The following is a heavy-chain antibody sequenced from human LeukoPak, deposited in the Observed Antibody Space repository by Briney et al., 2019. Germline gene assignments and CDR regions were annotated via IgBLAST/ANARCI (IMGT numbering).Heavy chain of an antibody. Sequence: GASVKVSCKASGGTFSSYAISWVRQAPGQGLEWMGGIIPIFGTANYAQKFQGRVTITADKSTSTAYMELSSLRSEDTAVYYCAKDPVRDIVLMVYALWGQGTLVTVSS. V-gene: IGHV1-69*06. CDR3: AKDPVRDIVLMVYAL. CDR2: IIPIFGTA. D-gene: IGHD2-8*01. J-gene: IGHJ4*02. CDR1: GGTFSSYA.